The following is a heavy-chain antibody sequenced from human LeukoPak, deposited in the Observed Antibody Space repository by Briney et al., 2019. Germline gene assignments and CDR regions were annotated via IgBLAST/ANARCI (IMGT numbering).Heavy chain of an antibody. V-gene: IGHV3-48*01. Sequence: GGSLRLSCAASGFTFNTYNMIWLRQAPGKGLEWLSYISSSSSTILYADSVKGRFTISRDNSKSTLSLQMNSLRAEDTAIYYCATYRQVLLPFESWGQGTLVTVSS. CDR3: ATYRQVLLPFES. CDR1: GFTFNTYN. D-gene: IGHD2-8*02. CDR2: ISSSSSTI. J-gene: IGHJ4*02.